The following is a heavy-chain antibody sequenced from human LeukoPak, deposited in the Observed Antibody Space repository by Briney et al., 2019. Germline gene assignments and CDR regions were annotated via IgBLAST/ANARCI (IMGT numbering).Heavy chain of an antibody. Sequence: GGSLRLSCAASGFTFSSYSMNWVRQAPGKGLEWVSSISSSSSYIYYADSVKGRFTISRDNAKNSLYLQMNSLRAEDTAVYYCARDRYYDFWSGLNYYYYMDVWGKGTTVTVSS. CDR3: ARDRYYDFWSGLNYYYYMDV. CDR1: GFTFSSYS. V-gene: IGHV3-21*01. D-gene: IGHD3-3*01. J-gene: IGHJ6*03. CDR2: ISSSSSYI.